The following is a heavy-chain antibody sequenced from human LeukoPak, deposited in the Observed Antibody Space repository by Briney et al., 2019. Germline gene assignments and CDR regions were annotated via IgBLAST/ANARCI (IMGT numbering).Heavy chain of an antibody. D-gene: IGHD6-6*01. CDR1: GYTFTGYY. CDR2: INPNSGGT. J-gene: IGHJ6*02. CDR3: ARDLVEYSSSSGPYYYYGMDV. V-gene: IGHV1-2*02. Sequence: ASVKVSCKASGYTFTGYYMHWVRQAPGQGLEWMGWINPNSGGTNYAQKFQGRGTTTRDTSISTAYMELSRLRSDDTAVYYCARDLVEYSSSSGPYYYYGMDVWGQGTTVTVSS.